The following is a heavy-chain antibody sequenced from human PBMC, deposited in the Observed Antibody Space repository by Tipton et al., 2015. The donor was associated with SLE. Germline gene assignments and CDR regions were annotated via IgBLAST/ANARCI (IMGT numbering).Heavy chain of an antibody. V-gene: IGHV4-34*01. Sequence: TLSLTCAVYGGSFSGYYWSWIRQPPGKGLEWIGEINHSGSTNYNPSLKSRVTISVDTSKNQFSLKLSSVTAADTAVYYCARAQKGRYCSSTSCHTNYYYGMDVWGQGTTVTVSS. CDR3: ARAQKGRYCSSTSCHTNYYYGMDV. CDR1: GGSFSGYY. CDR2: INHSGST. J-gene: IGHJ6*02. D-gene: IGHD2-2*02.